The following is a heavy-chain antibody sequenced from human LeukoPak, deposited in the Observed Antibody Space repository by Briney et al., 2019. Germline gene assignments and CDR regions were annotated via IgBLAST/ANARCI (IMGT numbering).Heavy chain of an antibody. V-gene: IGHV1-46*01. CDR3: ANYYYDSSGYYGPFGH. Sequence: GASVKVSCKASGYTFTSYYMHWVRQAPGQGLEWMGIISPSGGSTSYAQKFQGRVTMTRDTSTSTVYMELSSLRSEDTAVYYCANYYYDSSGYYGPFGHWGQGTLVTVSS. D-gene: IGHD3-22*01. CDR2: ISPSGGST. CDR1: GYTFTSYY. J-gene: IGHJ4*02.